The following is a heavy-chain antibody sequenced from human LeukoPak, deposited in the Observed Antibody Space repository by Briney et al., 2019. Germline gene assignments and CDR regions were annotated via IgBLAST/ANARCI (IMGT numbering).Heavy chain of an antibody. CDR3: SREHYDFLTGPAFFDY. V-gene: IGHV3-21*01. J-gene: IGHJ4*02. CDR2: ISSSSSYI. D-gene: IGHD3-9*01. CDR1: GFTFSSYS. Sequence: PGGSLRLSCAASGFTFSSYSMNWVRQAPGKGLEWVSSISSSSSYIYYADSVKGRFTISRDNAKNSLYLQMNSLRAEDTAVYYCSREHYDFLTGPAFFDYWGQGTLVTVSS.